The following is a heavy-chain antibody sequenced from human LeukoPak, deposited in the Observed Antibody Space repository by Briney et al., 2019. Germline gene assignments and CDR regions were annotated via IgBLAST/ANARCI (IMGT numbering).Heavy chain of an antibody. D-gene: IGHD3-10*01. Sequence: PGGSLRLSCAASGFTFSDAWMSWARQAPGKGLEWVGRIKSNNDGGTTNYTAPVKGRFTISRADSKNTLYLQMNSLKTEDTAVYYCTTYGSGRKFDYWGQGTLVTVSS. V-gene: IGHV3-15*01. CDR1: GFTFSDAW. J-gene: IGHJ4*02. CDR2: IKSNNDGGTT. CDR3: TTYGSGRKFDY.